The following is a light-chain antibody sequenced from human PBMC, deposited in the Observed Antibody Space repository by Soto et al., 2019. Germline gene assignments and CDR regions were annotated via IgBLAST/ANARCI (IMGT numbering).Light chain of an antibody. CDR2: DAS. Sequence: DIQMTQSPSTLSASVGDRVTITCRASQGISNWLAWYQQKPGKAPKVLIYDASTLDSGVPSRFSGSGSGTEFTLTISSLQPDDFATYYCQQFRGTFGQGTKVEIE. CDR1: QGISNW. CDR3: QQFRGT. J-gene: IGKJ1*01. V-gene: IGKV1-5*01.